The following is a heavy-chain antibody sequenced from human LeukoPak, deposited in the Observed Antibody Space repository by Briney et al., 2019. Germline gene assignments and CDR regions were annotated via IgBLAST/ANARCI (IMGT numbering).Heavy chain of an antibody. CDR1: GFTFRSYE. V-gene: IGHV3-48*03. CDR2: ISSSGSTI. Sequence: GGSLRLSCAASGFTFRSYEMNWVRQAPGKGLEWVSYISSSGSTIYYADSVKGRFTVSRDNAKNSLYLQMNSLRAEDTAVYFCARGPQSAAAGIFDYWGQGTLVTVSS. CDR3: ARGPQSAAAGIFDY. D-gene: IGHD6-13*01. J-gene: IGHJ4*02.